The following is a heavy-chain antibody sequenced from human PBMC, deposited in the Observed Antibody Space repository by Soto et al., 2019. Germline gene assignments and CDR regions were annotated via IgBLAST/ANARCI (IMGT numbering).Heavy chain of an antibody. CDR1: GGSISSYY. V-gene: IGHV4-59*01. CDR2: IYYSGST. J-gene: IGHJ6*02. CDR3: ASACVFRYFDWLPYFGMDV. D-gene: IGHD3-9*01. Sequence: SETLSLTCTVSGGSISSYYWSWIRQPPGKGLEWIGYIYYSGSTNYNPSLKSRVTISVDTSKNQFSLKMSSVTAADTAVYYCASACVFRYFDWLPYFGMDVWGQGTTVTVSS.